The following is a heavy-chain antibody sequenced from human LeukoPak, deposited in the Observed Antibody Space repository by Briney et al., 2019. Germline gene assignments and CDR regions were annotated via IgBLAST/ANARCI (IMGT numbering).Heavy chain of an antibody. Sequence: GRSLRLSCAASGFTVSSNDMTWVRQTPGKGLEWVSIIYSGGKTYYADSVRGRFTISRDKSKNTLYLQMNSLRAEDTAVFYCARDRPGDGYFDYWGPGTLVTVSS. D-gene: IGHD3-10*01. CDR1: GFTVSSND. V-gene: IGHV3-66*01. CDR3: ARDRPGDGYFDY. J-gene: IGHJ4*02. CDR2: IYSGGKT.